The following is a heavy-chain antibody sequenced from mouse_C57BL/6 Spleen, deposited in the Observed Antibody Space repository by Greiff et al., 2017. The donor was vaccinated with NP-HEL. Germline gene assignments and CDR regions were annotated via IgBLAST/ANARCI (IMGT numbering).Heavy chain of an antibody. CDR2: ISYDGSN. V-gene: IGHV3-6*01. CDR1: GYSITSGYY. J-gene: IGHJ4*01. Sequence: EVKLLESGPGLVKPSQSLSLTCSVTGYSITSGYYWNWIRQFPGNKLEWMGYISYDGSNNYNPSLKNRISITRDTSKNQFFLKLNSVTTEDTATYYCARVVGAMDYWGQGTSVTVSS. D-gene: IGHD1-1*02. CDR3: ARVVGAMDY.